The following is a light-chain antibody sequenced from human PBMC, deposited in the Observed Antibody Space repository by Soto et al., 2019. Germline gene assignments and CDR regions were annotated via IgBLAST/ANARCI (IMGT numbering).Light chain of an antibody. Sequence: QSALTQPPSASGSPGQSVTIPCTGTSSDVGNYNYVSWYQHHPGKAPKLMIYEVSKWPSGVPDRFSGSKSGNTASLTVSGLQAEDEADYYCTSYAGSNTYVFGTGTKVTVL. CDR2: EVS. CDR1: SSDVGNYNY. V-gene: IGLV2-8*01. CDR3: TSYAGSNTYV. J-gene: IGLJ1*01.